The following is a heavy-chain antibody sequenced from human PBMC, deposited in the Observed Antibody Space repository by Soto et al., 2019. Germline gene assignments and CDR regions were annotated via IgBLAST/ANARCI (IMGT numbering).Heavy chain of an antibody. J-gene: IGHJ4*02. CDR2: ISSSSSYI. CDR3: ARALDIVATTPFDY. Sequence: PGGSLRLSCAASGFTFSSYSMNWVRQAPGKGLEWVSSISSSSSYIYYADSVKGRFTISRDNAKNSLYLQMNSLRAEDTAVYYCARALDIVATTPFDYWGQGTLVTVSS. CDR1: GFTFSSYS. D-gene: IGHD5-12*01. V-gene: IGHV3-21*01.